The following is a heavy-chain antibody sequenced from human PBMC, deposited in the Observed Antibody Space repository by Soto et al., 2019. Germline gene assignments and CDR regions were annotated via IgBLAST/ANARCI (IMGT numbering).Heavy chain of an antibody. V-gene: IGHV1-69*02. J-gene: IGHJ4*02. CDR1: GGTSSSYI. CDR2: IIPVLGIP. D-gene: IGHD5-18*01. CDR3: ARGPSGYSHGRADY. Sequence: GASVKVSCKASGGTSSSYILSWVRQAPGQGLEWMGRIIPVLGIPAYAQKFQGRVTITADKSTSTAYMELNSLRSEDTAVYYCARGPSGYSHGRADYWGQGTLVTVSS.